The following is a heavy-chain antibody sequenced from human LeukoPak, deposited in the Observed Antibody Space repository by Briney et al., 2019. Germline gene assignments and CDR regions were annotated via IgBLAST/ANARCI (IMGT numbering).Heavy chain of an antibody. D-gene: IGHD3-3*01. J-gene: IGHJ4*02. CDR1: GGTFSSDA. Sequence: ASVKVSCKASGGTFSSDAISWVRQAPGQGLEWMGGIIPIFGTATYAQKFQGRVTITTDESTSTAYMELSSLRSEDTSVYYCARRGDSRSGYYNLDYWGQGTLVTVSS. CDR3: ARRGDSRSGYYNLDY. CDR2: IIPIFGTA. V-gene: IGHV1-69*05.